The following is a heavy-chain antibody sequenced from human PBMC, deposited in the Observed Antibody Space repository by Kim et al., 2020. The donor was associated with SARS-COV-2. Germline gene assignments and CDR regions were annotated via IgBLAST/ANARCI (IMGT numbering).Heavy chain of an antibody. CDR3: ARAISSTWLVIRHFDY. CDR1: DGSISSGDYY. D-gene: IGHD6-19*01. J-gene: IGHJ4*01. CDR2: IYYSGST. V-gene: IGHV4-30-4*01. Sequence: SETLSLTCTVSDGSISSGDYYWSWIRQPPGKGLEWIGYIYYSGSTYYNPSLKSRVTISVDTSKNQFSLKLSSVTAADTAVYYCARAISSTWLVIRHFDYWGQEPWSPSPQ.